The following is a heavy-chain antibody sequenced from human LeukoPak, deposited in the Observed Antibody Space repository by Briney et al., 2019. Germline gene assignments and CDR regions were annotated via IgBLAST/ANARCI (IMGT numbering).Heavy chain of an antibody. CDR1: GFTLDDYG. Sequence: RPGGSLRLSCAASGFTLDDYGMSWARQVPGKGLEWICGINWNGDGTGYADSVKGRFTISRDNAKNSLYLQMDSLRAEDTALYYCARLGGPDYYFYYYMDVWGKGTTVTVSS. CDR3: ARLGGPDYYFYYYMDV. J-gene: IGHJ6*03. CDR2: INWNGDGT. D-gene: IGHD1-26*01. V-gene: IGHV3-20*04.